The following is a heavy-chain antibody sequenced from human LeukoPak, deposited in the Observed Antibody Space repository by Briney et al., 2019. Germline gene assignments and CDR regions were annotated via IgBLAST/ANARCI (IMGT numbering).Heavy chain of an antibody. CDR1: GFTFSSYA. Sequence: GGSLRLSCAASGFTFSSYAMSWVRQAPGKGLEWVSAISGSGGSTYYADSVKGRFTISRDNSKNTLYLQMNSLRAEDTAVYYCARMLSSSWYFDYWGQGTLVTVSS. CDR2: ISGSGGST. CDR3: ARMLSSSWYFDY. V-gene: IGHV3-23*01. D-gene: IGHD6-13*01. J-gene: IGHJ4*02.